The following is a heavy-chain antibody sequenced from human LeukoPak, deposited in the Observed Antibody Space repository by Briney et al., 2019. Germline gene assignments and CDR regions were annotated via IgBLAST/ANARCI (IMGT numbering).Heavy chain of an antibody. Sequence: SETLSLTCTVSGGSISTYHWSWIRQPPGKGPEWIGRIYTSGSTSYSPSLKSRVSISVHKSKSQFSLKLSSVTAADTAVYYCARDLEHCDSTSCHNWFDPWGQGTLVTVSS. CDR3: ARDLEHCDSTSCHNWFDP. CDR1: GGSISTYH. CDR2: IYTSGST. V-gene: IGHV4-4*07. D-gene: IGHD2-2*01. J-gene: IGHJ5*02.